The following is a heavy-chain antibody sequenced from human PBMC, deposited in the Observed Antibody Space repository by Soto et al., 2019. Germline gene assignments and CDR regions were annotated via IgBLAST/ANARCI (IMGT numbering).Heavy chain of an antibody. CDR3: ARDLDGSGSYYTNY. D-gene: IGHD3-10*01. CDR2: ISPHKDDT. Sequence: ASVKVSCKTSGYTFSSIGISWVRQAPGQGLEWMGWISPHKDDTYYAQRLQGRVTMTTDTSTSTAYMELRSLRSDDTAVYFCARDLDGSGSYYTNYWGQGTLVTVSS. CDR1: GYTFSSIG. V-gene: IGHV1-18*01. J-gene: IGHJ4*02.